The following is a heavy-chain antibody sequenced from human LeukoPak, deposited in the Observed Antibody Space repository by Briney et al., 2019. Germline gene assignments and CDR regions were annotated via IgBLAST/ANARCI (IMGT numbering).Heavy chain of an antibody. CDR1: GGSISSSSYY. J-gene: IGHJ5*02. D-gene: IGHD3-16*01. CDR2: IYYSGST. CDR3: ARPTFGSNKRHNWFDP. Sequence: SETLSLTCTVSGGSISSSSYYWGWIRQPPGKGLEWIGSIYYSGSTYYNPSLKSRVTISVDTSKNQFSPKLSSVTAADTAVYYCARPTFGSNKRHNWFDPWGQGTLVTVSS. V-gene: IGHV4-39*01.